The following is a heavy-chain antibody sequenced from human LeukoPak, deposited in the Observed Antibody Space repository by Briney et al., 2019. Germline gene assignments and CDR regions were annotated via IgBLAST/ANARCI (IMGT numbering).Heavy chain of an antibody. CDR3: ARAPPQAAAGTFYMDV. Sequence: MPSETLSLTCTVSGGSISSYYWSWIRQPPGKGLEWIGYIYYSGSTNYNPSLKSRVTISVDTSKNQFSLKLSSVTAADTAVYYCARAPPQAAAGTFYMDVWGKGTTVTVSS. J-gene: IGHJ6*03. CDR2: IYYSGST. D-gene: IGHD6-13*01. CDR1: GGSISSYY. V-gene: IGHV4-59*01.